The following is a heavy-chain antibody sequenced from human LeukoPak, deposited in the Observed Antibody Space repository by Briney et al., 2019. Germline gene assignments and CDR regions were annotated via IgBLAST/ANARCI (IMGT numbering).Heavy chain of an antibody. CDR3: ASGPPLDY. V-gene: IGHV3-21*01. CDR2: ISGSSSYI. J-gene: IGHJ4*02. CDR1: GFTFSTYS. Sequence: GGSLRLSCAASGFTFSTYSMNWVRQAPGKGLEWVSSISGSSSYIYYADSVKGRFTISRDNAKNSLYLQMSSPRAEDTALYYCASGPPLDYWGQGALVTVSS.